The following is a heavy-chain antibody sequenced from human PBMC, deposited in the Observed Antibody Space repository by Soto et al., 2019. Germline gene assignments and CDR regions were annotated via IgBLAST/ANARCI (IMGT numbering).Heavy chain of an antibody. CDR3: ARGRSKDFVSSPPPMFDP. V-gene: IGHV3-13*01. J-gene: IGHJ5*02. CDR2: IGTLFDR. Sequence: EVQLVESGGGMVQTGGPLRLSCVASGFNFETHDMHWVRQVTGKGLEWVAGIGTLFDRFYPDSVKGRFTISRENAKTSVYLQMTKLRTGHTGVYYCARGRSKDFVSSPPPMFDPRGQGTLVTVSS. CDR1: GFNFETHD.